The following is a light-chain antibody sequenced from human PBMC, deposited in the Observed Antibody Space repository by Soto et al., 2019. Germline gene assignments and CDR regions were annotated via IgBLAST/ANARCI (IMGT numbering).Light chain of an antibody. V-gene: IGKV3-11*01. Sequence: VLTQSPATLSLSPGERATISCRASQSVSNYLAWYQQRPGQAPRLLIYDASNRATGIPPRFSASGSGTDFTLTISSLEPEDFAVYYCQQRRGWPLTFGGGTKVEIK. J-gene: IGKJ4*01. CDR1: QSVSNY. CDR2: DAS. CDR3: QQRRGWPLT.